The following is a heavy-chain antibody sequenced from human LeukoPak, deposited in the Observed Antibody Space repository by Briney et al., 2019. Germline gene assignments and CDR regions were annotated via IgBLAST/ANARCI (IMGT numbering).Heavy chain of an antibody. CDR3: ARRPYYYGSGSNHFDY. J-gene: IGHJ4*02. CDR2: INHSGST. D-gene: IGHD3-10*01. CDR1: GGSFSGYY. V-gene: IGHV4-34*01. Sequence: SETLSLTCAVYGGSFSGYYWSWIRRPPGKGLEWIGEINHSGSTNYNPSLKSRVTISVDTSKNQFSLKLSSVTAADTAVYYCARRPYYYGSGSNHFDYWGQGTLVTVSS.